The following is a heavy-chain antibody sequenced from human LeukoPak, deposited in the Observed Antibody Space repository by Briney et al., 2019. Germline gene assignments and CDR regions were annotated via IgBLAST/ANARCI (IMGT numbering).Heavy chain of an antibody. Sequence: TGGSLRLSCAASGFTFSRCWMSWVRQAPGKGLEWVANIKQDGSEKYYVDSVKGRFTTSRDNAKDSLYLQMNSLRAEDTAVYYCARDKEDYDSSGYTLDYWGQGILVTVSS. V-gene: IGHV3-7*01. CDR1: GFTFSRCW. D-gene: IGHD3-22*01. CDR2: IKQDGSEK. J-gene: IGHJ4*02. CDR3: ARDKEDYDSSGYTLDY.